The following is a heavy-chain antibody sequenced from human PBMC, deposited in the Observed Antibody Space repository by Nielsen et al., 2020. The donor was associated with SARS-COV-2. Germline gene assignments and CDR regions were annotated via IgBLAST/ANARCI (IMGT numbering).Heavy chain of an antibody. D-gene: IGHD2-2*01. CDR1: GGSLSGSY. CDR3: ARGDLVVVPSPILGLGPFFYYFYLDV. V-gene: IGHV4-34*01. CDR2: VSHSGSI. J-gene: IGHJ6*03. Sequence: SETLSLTCAVYGGSLSGSYWSWIRQSPGKGLEWIGEVSHSGSINYNPSLKSRVTLSMDKSKRQFSLRLTSVSAADTAVYFCARGDLVVVPSPILGLGPFFYYFYLDVWGKGTTVIVSS.